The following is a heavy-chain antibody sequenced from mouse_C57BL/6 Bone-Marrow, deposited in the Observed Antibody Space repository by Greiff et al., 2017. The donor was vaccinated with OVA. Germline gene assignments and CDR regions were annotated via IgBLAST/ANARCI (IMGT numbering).Heavy chain of an antibody. V-gene: IGHV1-53*01. J-gene: IGHJ4*01. CDR3: ARPTAQGYYAMDY. Sequence: QVQLQQPGPELVKPGASVKLSCKASGYTFTSYWMHWVKQRPGQGLEWIGNINPSNGGTNYNEKFKSKATLTVDKSSSTAYMQLSSLTSEDSAVYYCARPTAQGYYAMDYWGQGTSVTVSS. D-gene: IGHD3-2*02. CDR1: GYTFTSYW. CDR2: INPSNGGT.